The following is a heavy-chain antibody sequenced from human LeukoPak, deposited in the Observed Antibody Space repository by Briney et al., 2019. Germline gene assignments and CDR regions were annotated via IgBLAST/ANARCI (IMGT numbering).Heavy chain of an antibody. J-gene: IGHJ4*02. CDR3: AREMGFSGYDSPFDY. V-gene: IGHV1-8*01. Sequence: ASVKVSCKASGYTFTSYDINWVRQATVQGLEWMGWMNPNSGNTGYAQKFQGRVTMTRNTSISTAYMELSSLRSEDTAVYYCAREMGFSGYDSPFDYWGQGTLVTVSS. D-gene: IGHD5-12*01. CDR1: GYTFTSYD. CDR2: MNPNSGNT.